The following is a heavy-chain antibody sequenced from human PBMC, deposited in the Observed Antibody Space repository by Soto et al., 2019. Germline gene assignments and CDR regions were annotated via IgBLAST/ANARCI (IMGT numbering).Heavy chain of an antibody. J-gene: IGHJ6*02. Sequence: SETLSLTCAVNGGSFREYYWSWLRQPPGKGLEWNGEINQSGTTHYNPSLKRRINISIDTSKNQFSLNLTSVTAADTATYYCARDIITVIGGEIYYYFGMDVWGQGTTVTVSS. CDR1: GGSFREYY. D-gene: IGHD3-10*01. CDR2: INQSGTT. V-gene: IGHV4-34*01. CDR3: ARDIITVIGGEIYYYFGMDV.